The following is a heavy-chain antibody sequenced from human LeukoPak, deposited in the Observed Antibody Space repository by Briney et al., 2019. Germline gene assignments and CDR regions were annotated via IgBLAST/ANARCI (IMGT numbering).Heavy chain of an antibody. CDR1: GFTFSSYG. Sequence: GGSLRLSCAASGFTFSSYGMHWVRQAPGKGLEWVAFIRYDGSNKYYADSVKGRFTISRDNSKNTLYLQMNSLRAEDTGVYYCANSRLYDYGDYFDYWGQGTLVTVSS. D-gene: IGHD4-17*01. CDR3: ANSRLYDYGDYFDY. V-gene: IGHV3-30*02. CDR2: IRYDGSNK. J-gene: IGHJ4*02.